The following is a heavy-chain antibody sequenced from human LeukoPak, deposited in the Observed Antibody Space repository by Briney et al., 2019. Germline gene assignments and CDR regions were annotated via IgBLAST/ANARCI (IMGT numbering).Heavy chain of an antibody. Sequence: SETLSLTCTVSGGSISSGGYYWSWIRQHPGKGLEWIGYIYYSGSTYYNPSLKSRVTISVDTSKNQFSLKLSSVTAADTAVYYCARGEVYSGSQGYYFDYWGQGTLVTVSS. CDR2: IYYSGST. D-gene: IGHD1-26*01. V-gene: IGHV4-31*03. J-gene: IGHJ4*02. CDR1: GGSISSGGYY. CDR3: ARGEVYSGSQGYYFDY.